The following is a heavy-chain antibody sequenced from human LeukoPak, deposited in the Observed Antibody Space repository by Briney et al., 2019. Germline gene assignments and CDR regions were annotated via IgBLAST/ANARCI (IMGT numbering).Heavy chain of an antibody. Sequence: GGSLRLSCVVSGFDLSDYYMSWIRQAPGKGLEWISYISSSGGNIYFADSVKGRFTMSRDNARGSLYLQMNSLRADDTAIYYCARRRDYFDYWGQGTLVPVSS. CDR2: ISSSGGNI. CDR3: ARRRDYFDY. V-gene: IGHV3-11*01. CDR1: GFDLSDYY. J-gene: IGHJ4*02.